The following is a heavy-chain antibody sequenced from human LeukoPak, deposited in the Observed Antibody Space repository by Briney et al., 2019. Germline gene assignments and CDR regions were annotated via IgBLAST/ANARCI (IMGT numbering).Heavy chain of an antibody. CDR1: GVSFSGYY. CDR2: INHSGST. J-gene: IGHJ6*03. D-gene: IGHD4-23*01. CDR3: ARGSYGGNSHYYYYMDV. Sequence: SETLSLTCAVYGVSFSGYYWSWIRQPPGKGLEWIGEINHSGSTNYNPSLKSRVTISVDTSKNQFSLKLSSVTAADTAVYYCARGSYGGNSHYYYYMDVWGKGTTVTISS. V-gene: IGHV4-34*01.